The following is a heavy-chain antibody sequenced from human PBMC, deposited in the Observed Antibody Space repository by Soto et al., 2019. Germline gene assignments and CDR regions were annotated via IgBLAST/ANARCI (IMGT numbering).Heavy chain of an antibody. CDR3: AKVPYYYGSGSKYYYYYMDV. CDR1: RFTFSSYA. V-gene: IGHV3-23*01. CDR2: ISGSGGST. J-gene: IGHJ6*03. D-gene: IGHD3-10*01. Sequence: GGSLRLSCAASRFTFSSYAMSWVRQAPGKGLEWVSAISGSGGSTYYADSVKGRFTISRDNSKNTLYLQMNSLRAEDTAVYYCAKVPYYYGSGSKYYYYYMDVWGKGTTVTVSS.